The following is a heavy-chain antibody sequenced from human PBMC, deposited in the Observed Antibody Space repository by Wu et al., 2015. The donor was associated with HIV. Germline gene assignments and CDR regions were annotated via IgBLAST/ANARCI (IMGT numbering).Heavy chain of an antibody. CDR3: ARDPLGYCSSTSCYSGGWFDP. J-gene: IGHJ5*02. D-gene: IGHD2-2*02. V-gene: IGHV1-18*01. CDR1: GYTFTSYG. CDR2: ISAYNGNT. Sequence: QVQLVQSGAEVKKPGASVKVSCKASGYTFTSYGISWVRQAPGQGLEWMGWISAYNGNTNYAQKLQGRVTMTTDTSTSTAYMELRSLRSDDTAVYYCARDPLGYCSSTSCYSGGWFDPGAREPWSPSPQ.